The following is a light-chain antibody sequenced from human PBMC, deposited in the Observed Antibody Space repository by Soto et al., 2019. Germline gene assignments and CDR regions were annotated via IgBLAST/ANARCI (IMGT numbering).Light chain of an antibody. CDR2: EVS. V-gene: IGLV2-14*01. J-gene: IGLJ3*02. CDR1: SSDLGGYNY. Sequence: QSALTQPASVSGSPGQSITISCTGTSSDLGGYNYVSWYQQHPGKAPRLMIFEVSDRPSGVSNRFSGSKSGNTASLTISGLQAEDEADYYCSSYTVSTPVVFGGGTKLTVL. CDR3: SSYTVSTPVV.